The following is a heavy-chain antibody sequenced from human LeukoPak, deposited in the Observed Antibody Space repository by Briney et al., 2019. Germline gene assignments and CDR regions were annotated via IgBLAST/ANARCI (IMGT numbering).Heavy chain of an antibody. J-gene: IGHJ5*02. CDR2: ISGSGAST. Sequence: QPGGSLRLSCAASGFTFSSYAMSWVRQAPGKGLEWVSGISGSGASTYYADSVKGRFTISRDNAKNTLYVQMNTLRAEDTAVYYCAKGPPWSTQYGWFDPWGQGTLVTVSS. CDR1: GFTFSSYA. CDR3: AKGPPWSTQYGWFDP. V-gene: IGHV3-23*01. D-gene: IGHD2-2*01.